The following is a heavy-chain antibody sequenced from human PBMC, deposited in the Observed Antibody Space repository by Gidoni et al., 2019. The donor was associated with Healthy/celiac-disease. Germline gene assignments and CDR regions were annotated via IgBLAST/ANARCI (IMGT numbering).Heavy chain of an antibody. Sequence: EVQLLESGGGLVQPGGSLRLSCAASGVTFSSYAMSWVRQAPGKGLEWVSAISGSGGSTYYADSVKGRFTISRDNSKNPLYLQMNSLRAEDTAVYYCASYGYYDFWSGYYMAFDIWGQGTMVTVSS. CDR2: ISGSGGST. J-gene: IGHJ3*02. V-gene: IGHV3-23*01. CDR1: GVTFSSYA. CDR3: ASYGYYDFWSGYYMAFDI. D-gene: IGHD3-3*01.